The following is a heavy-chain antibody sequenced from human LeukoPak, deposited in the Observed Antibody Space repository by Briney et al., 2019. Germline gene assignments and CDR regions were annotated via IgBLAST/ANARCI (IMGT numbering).Heavy chain of an antibody. V-gene: IGHV1-69*04. J-gene: IGHJ4*02. CDR2: IIPILGIA. CDR1: GGTFSIYA. Sequence: SVKVSYKASGGTFSIYAISWVRQAPGQGREWMGRIIPILGIANYAQKFQGRVTITADKSTSTAYMELSSLRSEDTAVYYCARSYYRDTAMVTMDYWGQGTLVTVSS. CDR3: ARSYYRDTAMVTMDY. D-gene: IGHD5-18*01.